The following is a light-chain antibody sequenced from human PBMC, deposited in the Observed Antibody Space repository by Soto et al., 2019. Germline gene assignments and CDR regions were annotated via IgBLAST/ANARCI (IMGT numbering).Light chain of an antibody. Sequence: QSVLTQPASVSGSPGQSITISCTGTSSDVGGYNYVSWYQQHPGKAPKLVIYGVTYRPSGFSARFSGSKFQNTASLTISGLQAEDEADYYCSSFRSGSVVLFGGGTKLTVL. CDR3: SSFRSGSVVL. J-gene: IGLJ3*02. V-gene: IGLV2-14*01. CDR1: SSDVGGYNY. CDR2: GVT.